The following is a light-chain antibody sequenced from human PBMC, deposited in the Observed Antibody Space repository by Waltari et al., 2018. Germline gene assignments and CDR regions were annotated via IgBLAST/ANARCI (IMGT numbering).Light chain of an antibody. J-gene: IGKJ2*01. CDR2: AAS. V-gene: IGKV1-9*01. CDR1: QGFSSY. Sequence: DIQLTQSPSLLSASVGDRVTITCRASQGFSSYLAWYQQKPGKAPKPLIYAASTLQSGVPSRFSGSGSWTDFTLTISCLQSEDFATYYCQQYYSYPYTFGQGTKLEIK. CDR3: QQYYSYPYT.